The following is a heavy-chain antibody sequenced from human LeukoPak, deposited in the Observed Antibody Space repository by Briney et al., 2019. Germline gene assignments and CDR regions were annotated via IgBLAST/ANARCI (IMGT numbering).Heavy chain of an antibody. CDR2: IASDGSST. V-gene: IGHV3-30*04. D-gene: IGHD6-19*01. CDR1: GFTFSRRT. Sequence: PGTSLRLSCAASGFTFSRRTMHWVRQAPGKGLQWVAVIASDGSSTYYEDSVKGRFTISRDNSKNTLYVEMNSLRGEDTAVYYCASVFSVGWPFDYWGQGTLVTVSS. CDR3: ASVFSVGWPFDY. J-gene: IGHJ4*02.